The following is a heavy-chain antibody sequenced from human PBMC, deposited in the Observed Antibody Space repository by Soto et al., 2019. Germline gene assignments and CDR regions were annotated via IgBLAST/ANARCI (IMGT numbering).Heavy chain of an antibody. Sequence: QLQLQESGSGLVKPSQTLSLTCAVSGGSISSGGYSWSWIRQPPGKGLEWIGYIYHSGSTYYNPSLKSRITISIDRSKNQLSLKLSSVSAADTAVYYCARGMTTVTTLDYWGQGTLVTVSS. J-gene: IGHJ4*02. CDR2: IYHSGST. CDR1: GGSISSGGYS. D-gene: IGHD4-4*01. V-gene: IGHV4-30-2*01. CDR3: ARGMTTVTTLDY.